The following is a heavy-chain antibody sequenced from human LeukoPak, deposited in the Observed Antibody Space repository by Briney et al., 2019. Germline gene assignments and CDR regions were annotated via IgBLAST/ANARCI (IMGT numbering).Heavy chain of an antibody. CDR3: ANSAYYYDSSGYFDY. J-gene: IGHJ4*02. Sequence: GRSLRLSCAASGFTFSSYGMHWVHQAPGKGLEWVAVISYDGSNKYYADSVKGRFTISRDNSKNTLYLQMNSLRAEDTAVYYCANSAYYYDSSGYFDYWGQGTLVTVSS. D-gene: IGHD3-22*01. V-gene: IGHV3-30*18. CDR2: ISYDGSNK. CDR1: GFTFSSYG.